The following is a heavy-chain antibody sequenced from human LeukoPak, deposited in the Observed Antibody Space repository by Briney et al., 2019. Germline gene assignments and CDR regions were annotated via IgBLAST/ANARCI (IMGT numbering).Heavy chain of an antibody. CDR3: ARRMHTYYYGSGSPDFDY. CDR1: GFNFTSYW. Sequence: GGSLEISFQGSGFNFTSYWIGWVRQVPGKGLEWMGIIYPGDSDTIYSPPFQGQVTISADKSISTAYLQWSSLRASDTAMYYCARRMHTYYYGSGSPDFDYWGQGTLVTVSS. D-gene: IGHD3-10*01. J-gene: IGHJ4*02. V-gene: IGHV5-51*01. CDR2: IYPGDSDT.